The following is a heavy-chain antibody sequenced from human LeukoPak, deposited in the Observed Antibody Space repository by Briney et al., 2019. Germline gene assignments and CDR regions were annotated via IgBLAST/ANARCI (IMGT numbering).Heavy chain of an antibody. CDR3: AMNWGTGRTLDY. V-gene: IGHV4-34*01. D-gene: IGHD7-27*01. J-gene: IGHJ4*02. CDR1: GGSFSSYY. CDR2: INHSGGT. Sequence: SETLSLTCAVYGGSFSSYYWSCIRQPPGKGLEWIGEINHSGGTNYNPSLKSRVTISVDTSKNQFSLKVRSVTAADTAVYYRAMNWGTGRTLDYWGQGTLVTVSS.